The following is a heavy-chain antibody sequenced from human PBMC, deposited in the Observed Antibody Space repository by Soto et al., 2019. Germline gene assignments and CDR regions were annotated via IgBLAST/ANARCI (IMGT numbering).Heavy chain of an antibody. D-gene: IGHD6-19*01. V-gene: IGHV3-30*18. CDR1: GFTFSSYG. J-gene: IGHJ4*02. Sequence: GGSLRLACAASGFTFSSYGMHWVRQAPGKGLEWVAVISYDGSNKYYADSVKGRFTISRDNSKNTLSLQMNSLRAEDTAVYYCAKDGLAVAGTSGLFAYRGQGTLVTVSS. CDR3: AKDGLAVAGTSGLFAY. CDR2: ISYDGSNK.